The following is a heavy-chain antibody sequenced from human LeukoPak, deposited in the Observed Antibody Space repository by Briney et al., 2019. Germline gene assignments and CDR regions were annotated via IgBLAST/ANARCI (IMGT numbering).Heavy chain of an antibody. J-gene: IGHJ6*02. Sequence: SVKVSCKTSGGTFSSSAITWVRQAPGQGLEWMGRIIPVLNITTYAQKFQGSVTITADTSTSTVYMKLSSLRSEETAVYYCARDQGLTAPPPYGLDVWGQGTTVIVSS. CDR1: GGTFSSSA. V-gene: IGHV1-69*04. CDR3: ARDQGLTAPPPYGLDV. D-gene: IGHD5-18*01. CDR2: IIPVLNIT.